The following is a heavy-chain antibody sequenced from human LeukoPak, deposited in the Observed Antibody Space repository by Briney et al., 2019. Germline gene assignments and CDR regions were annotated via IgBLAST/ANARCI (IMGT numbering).Heavy chain of an antibody. Sequence: SETLSLTCAVYGGSFSGYYWSWIRQPPGKGLEWIGEINHSGSTSYNPSLKSRVTISVDTSKNQFSLKLSSVTAADTAVYYCARDGPVWGSYRYKAFDYWGQGTLVTVSS. V-gene: IGHV4-34*01. J-gene: IGHJ4*02. CDR3: ARDGPVWGSYRYKAFDY. CDR2: INHSGST. CDR1: GGSFSGYY. D-gene: IGHD3-16*02.